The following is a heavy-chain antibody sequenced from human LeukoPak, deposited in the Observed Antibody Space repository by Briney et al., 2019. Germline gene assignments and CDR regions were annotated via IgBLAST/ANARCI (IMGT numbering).Heavy chain of an antibody. CDR3: ARDREVGATTAYYFDY. V-gene: IGHV1-69*05. Sequence: SVKVSCKASGGTFSSYAISWVRQAPGQGLEWMGRIIPIFGTANYAQKFQGRVTMTRDTSTSTVYMELSSLRSEDTAVYYCARDREVGATTAYYFDYWGQGTLVTVSS. D-gene: IGHD1-26*01. CDR1: GGTFSSYA. J-gene: IGHJ4*02. CDR2: IIPIFGTA.